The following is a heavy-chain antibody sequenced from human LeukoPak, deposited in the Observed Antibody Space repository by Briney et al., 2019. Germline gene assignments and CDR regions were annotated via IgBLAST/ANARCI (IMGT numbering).Heavy chain of an antibody. CDR3: AKDRCSGTSCQFDC. CDR2: ISGSGGST. D-gene: IGHD2-2*01. Sequence: QPGGSLRLSCAASGFTLSSYAMNWVRQAPGKGLEWVSVISGSGGSTYYADSVKGRFTISRDNSKNTLYLQMNSLRVEDTAVYYCAKDRCSGTSCQFDCWGQGTLVTVSS. V-gene: IGHV3-23*01. J-gene: IGHJ4*02. CDR1: GFTLSSYA.